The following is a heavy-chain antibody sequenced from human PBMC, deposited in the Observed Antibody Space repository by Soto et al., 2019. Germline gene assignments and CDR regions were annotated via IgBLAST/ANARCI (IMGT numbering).Heavy chain of an antibody. J-gene: IGHJ6*03. CDR1: GYTFSTYE. D-gene: IGHD5-12*01. CDR3: AGGGGATFTHDYYNMHV. CDR2: INGGNGKS. V-gene: IGHV1-3*01. Sequence: QVRLVQSGAEVKKPGASVKVSCEASGYTFSTYEMHWVRQAPGQRPEWMGWINGGNGKSKYSETLKGKVNFTRDTAATTAYTELTSLRCKDTAVYYCAGGGGATFTHDYYNMHVWGTGTKLSVSS.